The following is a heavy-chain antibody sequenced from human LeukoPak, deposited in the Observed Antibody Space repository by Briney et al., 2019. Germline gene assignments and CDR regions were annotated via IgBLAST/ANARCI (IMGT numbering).Heavy chain of an antibody. CDR2: INPRTGGT. Sequence: ASVKVSCKASGYTFTSYAMNWVRQAPGQGLEYMGWINPRTGGTNYAQKFQGRITLTRDTSINTAYMDLIRLTSDDTAVYYCAKSGGVDYWGQGTLVTVSS. V-gene: IGHV1-2*02. D-gene: IGHD3-10*01. CDR3: AKSGGVDY. CDR1: GYTFTSYA. J-gene: IGHJ4*02.